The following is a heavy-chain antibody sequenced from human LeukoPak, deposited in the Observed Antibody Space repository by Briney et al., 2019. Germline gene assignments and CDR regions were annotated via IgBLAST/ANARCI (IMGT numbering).Heavy chain of an antibody. CDR1: GDFITGSTYY. V-gene: IGHV4-39*01. CDR2: MYYSGST. J-gene: IGHJ4*02. Sequence: SETLSLTCTVSGDFITGSTYYWGWIRQPPGKGLEWIGSMYYSGSTYSTPSLRSRVTMSSATSKNQFSLNLKSVTAADTAVYYCARQYYDSTGYYYFDYWGQGTLATVSS. CDR3: ARQYYDSTGYYYFDY. D-gene: IGHD3-22*01.